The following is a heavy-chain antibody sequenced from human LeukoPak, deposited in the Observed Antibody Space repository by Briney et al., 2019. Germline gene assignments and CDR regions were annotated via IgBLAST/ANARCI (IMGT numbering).Heavy chain of an antibody. CDR3: ARGTMFPYYFDY. V-gene: IGHV3-21*01. J-gene: IGHJ4*02. CDR1: GFKFSSYS. D-gene: IGHD3-10*02. CDR2: ISSSSSYI. Sequence: GGFLRLSCAASGFKFSSYSMKWVRQAPGKGLEWVSFISSSSSYIYYADSLKGRFTISRDNAKNSLYLQMNSLRAEDTAVYYCARGTMFPYYFDYWGQGTLVTVSS.